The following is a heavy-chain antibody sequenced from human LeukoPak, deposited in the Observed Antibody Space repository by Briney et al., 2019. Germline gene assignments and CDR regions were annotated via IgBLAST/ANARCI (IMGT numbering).Heavy chain of an antibody. J-gene: IGHJ4*02. V-gene: IGHV1-69*13. CDR2: IIPIFGTA. CDR3: ARDPMIRGTIISAIDY. Sequence: ASVKVSCKASGYTFTSYGISWVRQAPGQGLEWMGGIIPIFGTANYAQKFQGRVTITADESTSTAYMELSSLRSEDTAVYYCARDPMIRGTIISAIDYWGQGTLVTVSS. D-gene: IGHD3-10*01. CDR1: GYTFTSYG.